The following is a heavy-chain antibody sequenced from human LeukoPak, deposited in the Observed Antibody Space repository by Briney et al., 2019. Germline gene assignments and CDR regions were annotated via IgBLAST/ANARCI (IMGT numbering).Heavy chain of an antibody. CDR1: GYSFTSYW. CDR2: IYPGHSDT. Sequence: GGSLKISFKGSGYSFTSYWIGWVRPVPGKGVEGRGIIYPGHSDTTYSPSFQCQVTISADKSISTAYLQWSSLKASDTAMYYCARQNFLRSSGYSDAFDIWGQGTMVTVSS. V-gene: IGHV5-51*01. D-gene: IGHD3-22*01. J-gene: IGHJ3*02. CDR3: ARQNFLRSSGYSDAFDI.